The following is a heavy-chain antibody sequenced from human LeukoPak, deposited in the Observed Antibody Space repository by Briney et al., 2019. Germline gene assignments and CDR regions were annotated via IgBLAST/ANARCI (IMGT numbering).Heavy chain of an antibody. D-gene: IGHD4-17*01. J-gene: IGHJ5*02. V-gene: IGHV3-48*03. CDR1: GFTFSSYA. CDR3: ARPLVPDDYVGNWFDP. Sequence: GGSLRLSCAASGFTFSSYAMNWVRQAPGKGLEWVSYISSSGSTIYYADSVKGRFTISRDNAKNSLYLQMNSLRAEDTAVYYCARPLVPDDYVGNWFDPWGQGTLVTVSS. CDR2: ISSSGSTI.